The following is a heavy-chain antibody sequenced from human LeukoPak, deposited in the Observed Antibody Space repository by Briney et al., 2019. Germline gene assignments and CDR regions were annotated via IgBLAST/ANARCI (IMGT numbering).Heavy chain of an antibody. CDR3: AAWTDRGYSY. D-gene: IGHD5-12*01. CDR1: GFTFSRSW. J-gene: IGHJ4*02. CDR2: INPDGDGM. Sequence: GGSLILSCTASGFTFSRSWMNWIRQAPGKGLEWVANINPDGDGMRFVDSVKGRFTMSRDNAQSSLHLQMNSLRVEDTAFYYCAAWTDRGYSYWGQGVLVTVSS. V-gene: IGHV3-7*01.